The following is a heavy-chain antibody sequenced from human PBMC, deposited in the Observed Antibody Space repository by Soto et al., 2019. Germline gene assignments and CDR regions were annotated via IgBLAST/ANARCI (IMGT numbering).Heavy chain of an antibody. CDR2: ISSSGSTI. V-gene: IGHV3-11*01. J-gene: IGHJ4*02. Sequence: GGSLRLSCAASGFTFSDYYMSWIRQAPGKGLEWVSYISSSGSTIYYADSVKGRFTISRDNAKNSLYLQMNSLRAEDTAVYYCARDLLPLRFVQLERATVFDYWGQGTLVTVSS. CDR1: GFTFSDYY. D-gene: IGHD1-1*01. CDR3: ARDLLPLRFVQLERATVFDY.